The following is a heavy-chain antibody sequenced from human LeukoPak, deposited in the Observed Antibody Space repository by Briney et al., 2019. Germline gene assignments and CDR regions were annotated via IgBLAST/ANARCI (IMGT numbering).Heavy chain of an antibody. CDR2: IYYSGST. CDR3: ARLALLAAAAPYWYFDL. V-gene: IGHV4-59*08. J-gene: IGHJ2*01. CDR1: GGSISSYY. D-gene: IGHD6-13*01. Sequence: PSETLSLTCTVSGGSISSYYWSWIRQPPGKGLEWIGYIYYSGSTNYNPSLKSRVTISVDTSKDQFSLKLSSVTAADTAVYYCARLALLAAAAPYWYFDLWGRGTLVTVSS.